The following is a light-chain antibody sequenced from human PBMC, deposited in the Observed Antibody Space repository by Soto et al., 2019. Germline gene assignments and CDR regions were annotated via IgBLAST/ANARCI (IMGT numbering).Light chain of an antibody. CDR3: QQYNNWIT. Sequence: EIVLTQSPATLSLSPGERATLSFRASQSVSSYLAWYQQKPGQAPRLLIYDASNRATGVPARFSGSWSGTEFTLTISSLQSEDFAVYYCQQYNNWITFGQGTRLEIK. CDR2: DAS. J-gene: IGKJ5*01. CDR1: QSVSSY. V-gene: IGKV3-15*01.